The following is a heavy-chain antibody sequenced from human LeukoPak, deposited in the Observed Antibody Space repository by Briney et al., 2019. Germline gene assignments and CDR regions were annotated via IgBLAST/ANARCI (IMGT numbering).Heavy chain of an antibody. D-gene: IGHD3-22*01. CDR3: ARDEARYSSGYYPNWFDP. V-gene: IGHV1-18*01. CDR1: GYTFSSYG. Sequence: ASVKVSCKASGYTFSSYGISWVRQAPGQGLEWMEWISGYNGNTHYAHNLQGRVTMTTDTSTRTAYMELRSLRSDDTAVYYCARDEARYSSGYYPNWFDPWGQGTLVTVSS. J-gene: IGHJ5*02. CDR2: ISGYNGNT.